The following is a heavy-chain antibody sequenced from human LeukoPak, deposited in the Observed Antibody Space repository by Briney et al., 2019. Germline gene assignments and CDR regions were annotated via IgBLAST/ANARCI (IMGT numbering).Heavy chain of an antibody. Sequence: GGSLRLSCAASGFTFSSYAMSWVRQAPGKGLEWVSVISGSGGSTYYADSVKGRFTISRDNSKNTLYLQMNSLRVEDTAMYSCARDPAGNRGNFDYWGQGTLVTVSS. V-gene: IGHV3-23*01. CDR1: GFTFSSYA. J-gene: IGHJ4*02. CDR2: ISGSGGST. CDR3: ARDPAGNRGNFDY. D-gene: IGHD6-13*01.